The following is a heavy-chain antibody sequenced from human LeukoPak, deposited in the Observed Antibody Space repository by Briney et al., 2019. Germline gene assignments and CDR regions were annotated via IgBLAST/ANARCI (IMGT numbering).Heavy chain of an antibody. CDR1: GYSISSSYY. CDR3: ASSRDYDIAFDI. CDR2: IYHSGNT. V-gene: IGHV4-38-2*01. Sequence: SETLSLTCAVSGYSISSSYYWGWIRQPPGKGLEWIGSIYHSGNTYFNPSLKSRVTISVDTSKNQFSLKLSSVTAADTAVYYCASSRDYDIAFDIWGQGTMVTVSS. D-gene: IGHD3-9*01. J-gene: IGHJ3*02.